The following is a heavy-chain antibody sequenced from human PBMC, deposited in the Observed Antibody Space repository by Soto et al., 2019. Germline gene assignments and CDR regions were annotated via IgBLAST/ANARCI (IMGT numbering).Heavy chain of an antibody. CDR1: GGTFSSYA. CDR2: IIPIFGTA. V-gene: IGHV1-69*13. J-gene: IGHJ4*02. CDR3: ARDIKGYYDSSGYHY. Sequence: SVKVSCKASGGTFSSYAISWVRQAPGQGLEWMGGIIPIFGTANYAQKFQGRVTITADESTSTAYMELSSLRPEDTAVYYCARDIKGYYDSSGYHYWGQGTLVTVSS. D-gene: IGHD3-22*01.